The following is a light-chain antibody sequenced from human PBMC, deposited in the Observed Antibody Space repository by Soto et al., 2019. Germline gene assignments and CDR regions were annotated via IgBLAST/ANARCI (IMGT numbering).Light chain of an antibody. Sequence: DIQLTQSPSSLSASVGDRVTVTCRASQSINSYLNWYQQEPGKAPKLLIYAASSLQSGVPSRFSGSGSGTDFTLTISSLQPEDFATYYCQQSYSTPRTFDQGTRVGIK. J-gene: IGKJ1*01. V-gene: IGKV1-39*01. CDR1: QSINSY. CDR3: QQSYSTPRT. CDR2: AAS.